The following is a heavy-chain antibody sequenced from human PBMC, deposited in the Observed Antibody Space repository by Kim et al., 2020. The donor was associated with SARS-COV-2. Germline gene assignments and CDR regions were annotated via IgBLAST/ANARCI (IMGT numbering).Heavy chain of an antibody. V-gene: IGHV4-34*01. J-gene: IGHJ6*03. CDR3: ARGGPSSSWSDSYCYMDV. CDR1: GGSLSGYY. D-gene: IGHD6-13*01. CDR2: INHSGST. Sequence: SQTLSLTCAVYGGSLSGYYWCWIRQPPGKGLEWIGEINHSGSTNYNPSLKSRVTISVETSKNPFSLKLSSVTAADTAVYYCARGGPSSSWSDSYCYMDVWGKGTTVAVSS.